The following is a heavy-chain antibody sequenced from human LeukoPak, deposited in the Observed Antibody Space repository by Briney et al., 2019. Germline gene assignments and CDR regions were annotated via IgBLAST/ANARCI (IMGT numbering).Heavy chain of an antibody. D-gene: IGHD4-23*01. CDR1: GATLSSYV. Sequence: GAPVKASCKALGATLSSYVTSWLRRAPGQGLEWMGGIIPIFGTANYAQKFQGRVTITTDESTSTAYMELSSLRSEDTAVYYCARYGGPDLDYWGQGTLVTVSS. CDR2: IIPIFGTA. V-gene: IGHV1-69*05. CDR3: ARYGGPDLDY. J-gene: IGHJ4*02.